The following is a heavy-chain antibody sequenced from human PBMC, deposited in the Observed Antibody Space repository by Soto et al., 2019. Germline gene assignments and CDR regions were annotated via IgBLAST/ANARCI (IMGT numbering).Heavy chain of an antibody. D-gene: IGHD2-2*02. CDR1: GFTFDDYA. Sequence: GGSLGLSCAASGFTFDDYAMHWVRQAPGKGLEWVSGISWNSGSIGYADSVKGRFTISRDNAKNSLYLQMNSLRAEDTALYYCAKLDIVVVPAPIMDVWGKGTTVTVSS. V-gene: IGHV3-9*01. CDR2: ISWNSGSI. CDR3: AKLDIVVVPAPIMDV. J-gene: IGHJ6*04.